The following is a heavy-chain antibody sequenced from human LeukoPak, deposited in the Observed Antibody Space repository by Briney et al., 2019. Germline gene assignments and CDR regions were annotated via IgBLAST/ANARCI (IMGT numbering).Heavy chain of an antibody. J-gene: IGHJ3*02. Sequence: PGGSLRLSCAASGFTFSSYSMNWVRQAPGKGLEWVSSISSSSSYIYYADSVKGRFTISRDNAKNSLYLQMNSLRAEDTAVYYCARDFDNEGIAAAGPDAFDIWGQGTMVTVSS. CDR2: ISSSSSYI. CDR1: GFTFSSYS. V-gene: IGHV3-21*01. D-gene: IGHD6-13*01. CDR3: ARDFDNEGIAAAGPDAFDI.